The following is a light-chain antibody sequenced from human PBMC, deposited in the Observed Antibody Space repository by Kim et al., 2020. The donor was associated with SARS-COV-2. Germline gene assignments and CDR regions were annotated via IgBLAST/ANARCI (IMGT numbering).Light chain of an antibody. CDR2: QAS. CDR1: RSISNW. Sequence: SASGGDRVTITCRASRSISNWLAWYQQKPGRAPKVLIYQASTLASGVPSRFSGSGSGTEFTLTISSLQPDDYATYYCQQYNSYWTFGQGTRVEIK. J-gene: IGKJ1*01. V-gene: IGKV1-5*03. CDR3: QQYNSYWT.